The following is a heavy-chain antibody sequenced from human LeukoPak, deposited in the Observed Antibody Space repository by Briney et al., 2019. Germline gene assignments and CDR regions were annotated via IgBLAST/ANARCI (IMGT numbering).Heavy chain of an antibody. CDR2: INPNSGGT. J-gene: IGHJ4*02. CDR3: ARDLMTTVTISY. CDR1: GYTFTGYY. V-gene: IGHV1-2*02. D-gene: IGHD4-17*01. Sequence: ASVKVSCKASGYTFTGYYMHWVRRAPGQGLEWMGWINPNSGGTNYAQKFQGRVTMTRDTSISTAYMELSRLRSDDTAVYYCARDLMTTVTISYWGQGTLVTVSS.